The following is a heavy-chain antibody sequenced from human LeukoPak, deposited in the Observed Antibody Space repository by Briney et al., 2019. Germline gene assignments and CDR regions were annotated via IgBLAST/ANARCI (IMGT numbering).Heavy chain of an antibody. J-gene: IGHJ5*02. D-gene: IGHD2-2*01. CDR2: IYYSGST. CDR3: ARTLGYCSSTSCYAPLGP. V-gene: IGHV4-59*01. CDR1: GGSISSYY. Sequence: SETLSLTCTVSGGSISSYYWSWIRQLPGKGLEWIGYIYYSGSTNYNPSLKSRVTISVDTSKNQFSLKLSSVTAADTAVYYCARTLGYCSSTSCYAPLGPWGQGTLVTVSS.